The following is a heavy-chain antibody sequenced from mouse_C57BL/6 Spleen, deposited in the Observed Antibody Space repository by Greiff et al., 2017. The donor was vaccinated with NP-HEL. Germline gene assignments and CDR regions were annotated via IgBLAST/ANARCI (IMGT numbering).Heavy chain of an antibody. D-gene: IGHD1-1*01. CDR1: GYTFTSYD. Sequence: VQLQQSGPELVKPGASVTLSCKASGYTFTSYDINWVKQRPGQGLEWIGWIYPRDGSTKYNEKFKGKATLTVDTSSSTAYMELHSLTSEDSAVYFCANNYYGSSSSYWYFDVWGTGTTVTVSS. CDR2: IYPRDGST. V-gene: IGHV1-85*01. J-gene: IGHJ1*03. CDR3: ANNYYGSSSSYWYFDV.